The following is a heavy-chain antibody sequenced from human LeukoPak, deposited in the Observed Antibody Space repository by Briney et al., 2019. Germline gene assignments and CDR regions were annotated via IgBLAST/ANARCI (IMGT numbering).Heavy chain of an antibody. Sequence: KPSETLSLTCAVYGGSFSGYYWSWIRQPPGKGLEWIGEINHSGSTNYNPSLKSRVTISVDTSKNQFSLKLSSVTAADTAVYYCARISGYCSSTSCYAPAVYYYGMDVWGQGTTVTVSS. CDR1: GGSFSGYY. J-gene: IGHJ6*02. CDR3: ARISGYCSSTSCYAPAVYYYGMDV. V-gene: IGHV4-34*01. D-gene: IGHD2-2*01. CDR2: INHSGST.